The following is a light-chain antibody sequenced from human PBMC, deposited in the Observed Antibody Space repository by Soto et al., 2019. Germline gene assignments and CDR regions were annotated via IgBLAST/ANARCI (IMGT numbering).Light chain of an antibody. CDR1: QDISNY. Sequence: DIPMTQSPSSLSASVGDRVTIPCQASQDISNYLNWYQQKPGKAPKLVIYGVSNLETGVPPRFSGSGSGTDFTLTISSLQPEDIATYYCQQHTSLPYTFGQGTKLEL. J-gene: IGKJ2*01. V-gene: IGKV1-33*01. CDR3: QQHTSLPYT. CDR2: GVS.